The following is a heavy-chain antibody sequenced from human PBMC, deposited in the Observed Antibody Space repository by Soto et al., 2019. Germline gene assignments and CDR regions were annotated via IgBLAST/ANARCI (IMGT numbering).Heavy chain of an antibody. J-gene: IGHJ4*02. CDR1: GFTFPSYA. CDR2: ISGGGGGT. V-gene: IGHV3-23*01. D-gene: IGHD3-10*01. CDR3: AKTGGPGSYYWVDS. Sequence: EVQLLESGGGLIQPGGSLRLSCAASGFTFPSYAMNWVRQAPGQGLEWVSTISGGGGGTDYADSAKGRFIISRDNSKKTLYLQMNSLRAEDTALYDCAKTGGPGSYYWVDSWGQGTPVTVSS.